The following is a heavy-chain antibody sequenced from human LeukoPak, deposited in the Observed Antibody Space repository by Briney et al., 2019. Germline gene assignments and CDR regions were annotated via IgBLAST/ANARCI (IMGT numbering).Heavy chain of an antibody. D-gene: IGHD6-19*01. Sequence: PGGSLRLSCAASGFTFSSYGMHWVRQAPGKGLEWVAVISYAGTNKYYADSVKGRFSISRDNSKNTVYLQMNSLRAEDTAVYYCAKADSSDWYPTFDYWGQGILVTVSS. J-gene: IGHJ4*02. CDR3: AKADSSDWYPTFDY. CDR1: GFTFSSYG. CDR2: ISYAGTNK. V-gene: IGHV3-30*18.